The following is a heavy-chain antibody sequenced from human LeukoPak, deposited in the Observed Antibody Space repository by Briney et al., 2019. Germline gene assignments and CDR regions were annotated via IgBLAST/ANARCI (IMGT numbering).Heavy chain of an antibody. CDR1: GYTFTKYG. V-gene: IGHV1-2*02. Sequence: GASVKVSCKASGYTFTKYGIGWVRQAPGQGLEWMGWINPNSGGTNYAQKFQGRVTMTRDTSISTAYMELSRLRSDDTAVYYCASDSSGSQPYYFDYWGQGTLVTVSS. CDR3: ASDSSGSQPYYFDY. D-gene: IGHD6-19*01. CDR2: INPNSGGT. J-gene: IGHJ4*02.